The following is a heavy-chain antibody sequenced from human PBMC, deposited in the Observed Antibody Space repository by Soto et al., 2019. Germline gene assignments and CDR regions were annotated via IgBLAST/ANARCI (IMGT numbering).Heavy chain of an antibody. J-gene: IGHJ4*02. V-gene: IGHV4-34*01. CDR1: GGSFSGYY. CDR3: ARDGKGAAYTFGPYYFDS. CDR2: INHSGST. Sequence: PSETLSLTCAVYGGSFSGYYWTWIRQPPGTGLEWIGEINHSGSTNYNPSLKSRVTISVDTSKNQFSLKLTSVTAADTAVYYCARDGKGAAYTFGPYYFDSWGQGALVTVSS. D-gene: IGHD1-1*01.